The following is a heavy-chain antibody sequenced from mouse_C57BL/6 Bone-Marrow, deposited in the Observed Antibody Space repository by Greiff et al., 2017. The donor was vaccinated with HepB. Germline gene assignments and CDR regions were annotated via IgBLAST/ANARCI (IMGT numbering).Heavy chain of an antibody. CDR2: INPGSGGT. CDR3: ARDDPFYAMDY. D-gene: IGHD2-3*01. Sequence: VQLQESGAELVRPGTSVKVSCKASGYAFTNYLLEWVKQRPGQGLEWIGVINPGSGGTNYNEKFKGKATLTADKSSSTAYMQLSSLTSEDSAVYFCARDDPFYAMDYWGQGTSVTVSS. J-gene: IGHJ4*01. CDR1: GYAFTNYL. V-gene: IGHV1-54*01.